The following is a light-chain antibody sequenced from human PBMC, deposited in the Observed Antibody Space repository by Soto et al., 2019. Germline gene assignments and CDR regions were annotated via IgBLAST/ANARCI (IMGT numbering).Light chain of an antibody. V-gene: IGLV2-11*01. CDR3: GAFVGSATVV. CDR2: EGS. J-gene: IGLJ1*01. CDR1: SSDVGGYNY. Sequence: QSVLTQPRSVSGSPGQSVTISCTGTSSDVGGYNYVSWYQQHPGKAPKLMIYEGSKRPSGVSNRFSGSKSGNTASLTISGLQAEDEGDYYCGAFVGSATVVFGSGTKVTVL.